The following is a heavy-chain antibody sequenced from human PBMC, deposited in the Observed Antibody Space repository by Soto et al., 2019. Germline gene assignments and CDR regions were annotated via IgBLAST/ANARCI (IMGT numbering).Heavy chain of an antibody. V-gene: IGHV4-31*03. D-gene: IGHD2-2*01. CDR1: VCSSSIGANY. CDR2: IYYSGSA. CDR3: ARVLCSSNTCYFQDWLET. Sequence: SWTXSLTCTCSVCSSSIGANYWSWVRQGPGNVLGWIGNIYYSGSAYYNPSLKSRLTMSVDTSKNSFSLKLTSVTAADTAVYYCARVLCSSNTCYFQDWLETWGQGTLV. J-gene: IGHJ5*02.